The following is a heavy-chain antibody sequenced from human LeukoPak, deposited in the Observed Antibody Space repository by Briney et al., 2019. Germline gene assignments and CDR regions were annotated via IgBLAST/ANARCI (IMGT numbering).Heavy chain of an antibody. J-gene: IGHJ5*02. CDR3: ARDRTYSSSWYGRVIRWFDP. D-gene: IGHD6-13*01. V-gene: IGHV1-69*13. CDR1: GGTFSSYA. CDR2: IIPIFGTA. Sequence: GASVKVSCKASGGTFSSYAISWVRQAPGQGLEWMGGIIPIFGTANYAQKFQGRVTITADESTSTAYMELSSLRSEDTAVYYCARDRTYSSSWYGRVIRWFDPWGQGTLVTVSS.